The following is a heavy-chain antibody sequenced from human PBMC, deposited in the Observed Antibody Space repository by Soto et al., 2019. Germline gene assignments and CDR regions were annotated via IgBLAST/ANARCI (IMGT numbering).Heavy chain of an antibody. CDR3: AIRASYYESSGYFDY. D-gene: IGHD3-22*01. J-gene: IGHJ4*02. CDR1: GFTFSSYW. V-gene: IGHV3-74*01. CDR2: INSDGSST. Sequence: EVQLVESGGGLVQPGGSLRLSCAASGFTFSSYWMHWVRQAPGKGLVWVSRINSDGSSTSYADSVKGRFTISRDNAKNTLYLQMNGLRAEDTAVYYCAIRASYYESSGYFDYWGQGTLVTVSS.